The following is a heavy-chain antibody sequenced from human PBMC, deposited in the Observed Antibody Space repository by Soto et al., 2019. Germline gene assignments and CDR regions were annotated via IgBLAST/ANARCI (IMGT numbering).Heavy chain of an antibody. D-gene: IGHD5-18*01. CDR1: GYTFTGYY. CDR2: INPNSGGT. J-gene: IGHJ6*03. CDR3: ARDCNVDIAMGDCYYMDV. Sequence: ASVKVYCKASGYTFTGYYMHWVRQAPGQGLEWMGWINPNSGGTKYAQKFQGWVTMTRDTSISTAYMELSRLTSDDTAVYYCARDCNVDIAMGDCYYMDVWGKGTTVTASS. V-gene: IGHV1-2*04.